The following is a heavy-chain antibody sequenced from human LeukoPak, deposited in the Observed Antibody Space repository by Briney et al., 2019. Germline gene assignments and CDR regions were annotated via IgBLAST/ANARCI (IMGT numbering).Heavy chain of an antibody. J-gene: IGHJ4*02. CDR3: ARDLSRRWFGEYYFDY. D-gene: IGHD3-10*01. CDR2: ISAYNGNT. V-gene: IGHV1-18*01. Sequence: GASVKVSCKASGYTFTSFGISWVRQAPGQGLEWMGWISAYNGNTNYAQKLQGRVTMTTDTSTSTAYMELRSLRSDDTAVYYCARDLSRRWFGEYYFDYWGQGTLVTVSS. CDR1: GYTFTSFG.